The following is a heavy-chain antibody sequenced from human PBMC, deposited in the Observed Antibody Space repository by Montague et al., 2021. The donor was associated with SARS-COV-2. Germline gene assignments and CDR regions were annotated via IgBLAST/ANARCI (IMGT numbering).Heavy chain of an antibody. J-gene: IGHJ4*02. V-gene: IGHV4-61*02. Sequence: TLSLTCSVSGDSIDNNRYYWSWIRQPAGQGLEWIGRVYRNGXTXYXXXXKSRVSIVLDTPKNHFSLKLSSVTAADTAVYYCASMVRAQVYYFDYWGQGTLVTVSS. CDR1: GDSIDNNRYY. CDR3: ASMVRAQVYYFDY. CDR2: VYRNGXT. D-gene: IGHD3-10*01.